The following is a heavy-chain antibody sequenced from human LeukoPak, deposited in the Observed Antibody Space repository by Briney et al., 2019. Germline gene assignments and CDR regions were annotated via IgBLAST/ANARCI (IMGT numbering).Heavy chain of an antibody. J-gene: IGHJ2*01. CDR1: GGSISSYY. V-gene: IGHV4-59*01. Sequence: PSETLSLTCTVSGGSISSYYWSWIRQPPGKGLEWIGYIYYSGSTNYNPSLKSRVTISVDTSKNQFSLKLSSVTAADTAVYYCARGSYYYDSSGYRRRYFDLWGRGTLVTVSS. CDR3: ARGSYYYDSSGYRRRYFDL. CDR2: IYYSGST. D-gene: IGHD3-22*01.